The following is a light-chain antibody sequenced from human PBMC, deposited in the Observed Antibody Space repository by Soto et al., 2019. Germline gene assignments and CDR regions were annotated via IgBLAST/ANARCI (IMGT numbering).Light chain of an antibody. V-gene: IGKV3-15*01. CDR2: GAS. CDR3: QQYGDWPPET. CDR1: QSVSRN. Sequence: EVVLTQSPATLSVSPGDRATLSCRASQSVSRNLAWYQQKPGQAPRLLIYGASTRATGVPARFSGSGSATAITLSISSLLSEDVAVYYCQQYGDWPPETFGQGTKLEI. J-gene: IGKJ2*01.